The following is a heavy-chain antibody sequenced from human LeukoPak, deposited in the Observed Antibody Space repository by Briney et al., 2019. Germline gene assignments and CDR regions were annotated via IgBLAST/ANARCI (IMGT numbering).Heavy chain of an antibody. CDR3: ARGPWKHLSLSYFDY. CDR2: IYTSGST. Sequence: TLSLTCTVSGGSISSGSYYWSWIRQPAGKGLEWIGRIYTSGSTNYNPSLKSRVTISVDTSKNQFSLKLSSVTAADTAVYYCARGPWKHLSLSYFDYWGQGTLVTVSS. CDR1: GGSISSGSYY. J-gene: IGHJ4*02. D-gene: IGHD1-1*01. V-gene: IGHV4-61*02.